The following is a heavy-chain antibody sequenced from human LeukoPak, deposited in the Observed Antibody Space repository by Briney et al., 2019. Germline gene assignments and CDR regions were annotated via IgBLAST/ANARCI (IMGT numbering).Heavy chain of an antibody. Sequence: PSETLSLTCEVSGSSVNSDKYWGWIRQPPGKGLEWLGTIYHTGNTYYNPSLKSRLSISVDTSKNQFSLKFTSVTAADTAVYYCARGHSGWQGHNNWFDPWGQGSLVTVSS. V-gene: IGHV4-38-2*01. CDR1: GSSVNSDKY. CDR2: IYHTGNT. J-gene: IGHJ5*02. CDR3: ARGHSGWQGHNNWFDP. D-gene: IGHD6-19*01.